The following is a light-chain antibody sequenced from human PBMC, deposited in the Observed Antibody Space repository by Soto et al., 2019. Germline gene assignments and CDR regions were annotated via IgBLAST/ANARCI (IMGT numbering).Light chain of an antibody. CDR3: KVWDITTNHHV. V-gene: IGLV3-21*04. J-gene: IGLJ1*01. CDR2: YDS. Sequence: SYELTQPPSVSVAPEKTARLTCRGDNVGSKRVHWYRQKPGQAPVLVIYYDSDRPSGIPERVSGFNSENTATLTGNRVEAGDESDYYYKVWDITTNHHVFSTGT. CDR1: NVGSKR.